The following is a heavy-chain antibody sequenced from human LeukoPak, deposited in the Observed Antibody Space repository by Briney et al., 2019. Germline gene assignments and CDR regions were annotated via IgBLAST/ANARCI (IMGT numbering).Heavy chain of an antibody. J-gene: IGHJ5*02. V-gene: IGHV3-20*04. Sequence: GGSLRLSCAASGFTFDDYAMTWVRQAPGKGLEWVSTINWNGGRTGYADSVKGRFTISRDNAKNSLYLQMNSLRAEDTALYYCARALYSGYEENRFDPWGQGTLVTVSS. CDR2: INWNGGRT. CDR1: GFTFDDYA. D-gene: IGHD5-12*01. CDR3: ARALYSGYEENRFDP.